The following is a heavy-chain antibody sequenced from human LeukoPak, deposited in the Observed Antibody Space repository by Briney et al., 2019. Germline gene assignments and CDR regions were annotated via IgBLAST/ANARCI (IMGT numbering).Heavy chain of an antibody. Sequence: SETLSLTCSVSGGSISSYYWNWFRQPAGKGLEWIGRIYPSGSTTNYNPSLESRVTISVDKSESQFSLKVTSVTAADTAVYFCARGHKVGYCYYFYMDVWGKGTTVTVSS. J-gene: IGHJ6*03. CDR1: GGSISSYY. V-gene: IGHV4-4*07. CDR3: ARGHKVGYCYYFYMDV. CDR2: IYPSGSTT.